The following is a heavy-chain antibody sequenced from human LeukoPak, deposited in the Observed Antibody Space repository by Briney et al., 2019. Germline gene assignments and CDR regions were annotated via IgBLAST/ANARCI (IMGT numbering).Heavy chain of an antibody. CDR1: GFTFRSYS. Sequence: GGSLRLSCAAPGFTFRSYSVNWVRQAPGKGLEWVSSISSSSSYIYYADSVKGRFTISRDNAKNSLYLQMNSLRAEDTAVYYCARGMEQWLPYYYYGMDVWGQGTTVTVSS. CDR2: ISSSSSYI. CDR3: ARGMEQWLPYYYYGMDV. V-gene: IGHV3-21*01. J-gene: IGHJ6*02. D-gene: IGHD6-19*01.